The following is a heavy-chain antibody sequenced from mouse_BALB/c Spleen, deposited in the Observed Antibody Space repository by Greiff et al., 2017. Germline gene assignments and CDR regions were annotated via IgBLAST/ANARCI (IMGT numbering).Heavy chain of an antibody. V-gene: IGHV1S56*01. CDR3: ARARYCGHSFDY. J-gene: IGHJ2*01. D-gene: IGHD2-1*01. CDR2: IYPGDGST. Sequence: QVQLQQSGPELVKPGALVKISCKASGYTFTGYDMNWVKQRRGQGLEWIGCIYPGDGSTKYNEKFKGKATLTADKSSSTAYMQLSSLTSENSAVYFGARARYCGHSFDYWGQGTTLTVSS. CDR1: GYTFTGYD.